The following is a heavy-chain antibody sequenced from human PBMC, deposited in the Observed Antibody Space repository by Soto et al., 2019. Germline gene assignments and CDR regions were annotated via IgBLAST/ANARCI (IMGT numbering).Heavy chain of an antibody. CDR3: AKAFGDWYPFEK. D-gene: IGHD2-21*02. CDR1: GFTFGSYA. V-gene: IGHV3-23*01. Sequence: GGSLRLSCVASGFTFGSYAMTWVRRAPGKGLEWVSTINDNGNLRYYAESVRGRFTISRDNSKNTLYLQLNNLRAEDSARYYCAKAFGDWYPFEKWGLGALVTVSS. J-gene: IGHJ4*02. CDR2: INDNGNLR.